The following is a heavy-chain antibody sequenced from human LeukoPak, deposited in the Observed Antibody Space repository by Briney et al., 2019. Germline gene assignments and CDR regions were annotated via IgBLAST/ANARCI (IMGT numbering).Heavy chain of an antibody. CDR1: GGSISSSSYY. Sequence: PSETLSLTCTVSGGSISSSSYYWGWIRQPPGKGLEWIGSIYYSGSTYYNPSLKSRVTISVDTSKNQFSLQLNSVTPEDTAVYYCARDPYGGKGGRFDYWGQGTLVTVSS. J-gene: IGHJ4*02. D-gene: IGHD4-23*01. CDR2: IYYSGST. CDR3: ARDPYGGKGGRFDY. V-gene: IGHV4-39*02.